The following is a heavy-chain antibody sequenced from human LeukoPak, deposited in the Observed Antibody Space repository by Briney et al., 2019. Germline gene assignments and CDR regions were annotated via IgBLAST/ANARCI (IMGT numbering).Heavy chain of an antibody. CDR2: IHNTGST. CDR3: ARRLTSSSWFYGMDV. V-gene: IGHV4-4*09. Sequence: SETLSLTCTVSGGSLSRYYWSWIRQPPGKGLEWIGWLGYIHNTGSTSYSPSLRSRVSISVDTSKNQISLMLNSVTAADTAVYFCARRLTSSSWFYGMDVWRQGTTVTVSS. J-gene: IGHJ6*02. CDR1: GGSLSRYY. D-gene: IGHD6-13*01.